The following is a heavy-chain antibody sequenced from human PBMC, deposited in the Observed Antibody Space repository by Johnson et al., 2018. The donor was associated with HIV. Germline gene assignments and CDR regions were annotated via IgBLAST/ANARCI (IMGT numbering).Heavy chain of an antibody. CDR1: GFTFSSYA. Sequence: VQLVESGGGVVQPGRSLKLSCAASGFTFSSYAMHWVRQAPGKGLDWVAVISYDGSNKYYADSVKGRFTISRDNSKNTLYLEMNSLRAEDTAVYYCARDHSGYDSVTAAFDIWGQGTMVTVSS. J-gene: IGHJ3*02. CDR2: ISYDGSNK. V-gene: IGHV3-30-3*01. D-gene: IGHD5-12*01. CDR3: ARDHSGYDSVTAAFDI.